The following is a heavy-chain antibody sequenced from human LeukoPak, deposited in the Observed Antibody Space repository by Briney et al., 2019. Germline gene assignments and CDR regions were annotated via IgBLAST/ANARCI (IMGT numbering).Heavy chain of an antibody. CDR1: GFTFSSYW. CDR2: IEQDGSEK. V-gene: IGHV3-7*01. J-gene: IGHJ3*02. Sequence: PGGSLRLSCAASGFTFSSYWMSWVRQAPGKGLEWVANIEQDGSEKNYVDSVTGRFTISRDNAKNSLYLQMNSLRAEDTAVYYCASLIVVVPATMRGSGFDIWGQGTMVTVSS. D-gene: IGHD2-2*01. CDR3: ASLIVVVPATMRGSGFDI.